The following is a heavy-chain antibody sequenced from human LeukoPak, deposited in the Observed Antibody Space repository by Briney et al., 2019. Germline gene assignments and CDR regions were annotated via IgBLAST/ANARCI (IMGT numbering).Heavy chain of an antibody. Sequence: ASVKVSCKASGYTFTGYYMHWVRQAPGQGLEWMGWISAYNGNTNYAQKLQGRVTMTTDTSTSTAYMELRSLRSDDTAVYYCARMGGSHYFDYWGQGTLVTVSS. CDR1: GYTFTGYY. J-gene: IGHJ4*02. V-gene: IGHV1-18*04. CDR2: ISAYNGNT. CDR3: ARMGGSHYFDY. D-gene: IGHD1-26*01.